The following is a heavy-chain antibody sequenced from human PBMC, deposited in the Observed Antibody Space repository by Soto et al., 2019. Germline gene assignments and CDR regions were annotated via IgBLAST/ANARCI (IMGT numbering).Heavy chain of an antibody. CDR3: ARDLPNFTSHAFDI. Sequence: QVQLVQSRAEVKKPGSSVKVSCKASGGTFSSYAISWVRQAPGQGLEWMGGIIPIFGTANYAQNFQGRVTITADESTSTAYLELSSLRSEDTAVYYCARDLPNFTSHAFDIWGQGTMVTVSS. J-gene: IGHJ3*02. CDR2: IIPIFGTA. D-gene: IGHD2-8*01. V-gene: IGHV1-69*12. CDR1: GGTFSSYA.